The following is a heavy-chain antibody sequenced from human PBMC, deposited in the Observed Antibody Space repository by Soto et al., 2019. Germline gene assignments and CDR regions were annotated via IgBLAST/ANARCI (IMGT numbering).Heavy chain of an antibody. V-gene: IGHV1-2*06. CDR1: GYFFTSHY. D-gene: IGHD3-10*01. J-gene: IGHJ4*02. CDR2: INPNNGDT. CDR3: AREITYGGGSFSLGL. Sequence: ASVKVSCKTSGYFFTSHYIHWVRLAPGRGLEWVGRINPNNGDTNSPQKFQGRVTLTSDTSISTAYMEMRGLTSDDTALYYCAREITYGGGSFSLGLWGQGTLVT.